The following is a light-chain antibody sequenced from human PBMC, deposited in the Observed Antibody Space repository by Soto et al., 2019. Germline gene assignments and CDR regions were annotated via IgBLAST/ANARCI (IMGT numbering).Light chain of an antibody. Sequence: EIVLTQSPGTLSLSPGERATLSCRASQSVTHTYLAWYQQKPGQAPRLLIYGASSRATGIPDRFSGSGSGTDFTLTISRLEPEDFAVYYCQQYGSSPPSTFGQGTRLEIK. V-gene: IGKV3-20*01. CDR2: GAS. CDR1: QSVTHTY. CDR3: QQYGSSPPST. J-gene: IGKJ5*01.